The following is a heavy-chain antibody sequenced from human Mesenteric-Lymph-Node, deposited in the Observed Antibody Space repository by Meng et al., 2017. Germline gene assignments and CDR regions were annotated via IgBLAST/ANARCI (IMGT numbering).Heavy chain of an antibody. CDR1: GFTFSSYG. CDR3: ARGLSVDVDYYCMDV. V-gene: IGHV3-33*01. CDR2: IWYDGSNK. D-gene: IGHD2-15*01. Sequence: GESLKISCAASGFTFSSYGMHWVRQAPGKGLEWVAVIWYDGSNKYYEDPVKGRFTISRDNYMNTLYLQMNSLRDEDTALYYCARGLSVDVDYYCMDVWGQGTTVTVSS. J-gene: IGHJ6*02.